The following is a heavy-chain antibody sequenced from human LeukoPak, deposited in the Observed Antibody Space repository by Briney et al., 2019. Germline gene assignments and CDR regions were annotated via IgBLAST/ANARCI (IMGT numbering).Heavy chain of an antibody. CDR3: ARGRYCSADICSGGDAFDI. V-gene: IGHV4-4*07. Sequence: SETLSLTCTVPGGSINNYYWSWIRQPAGKGLEWIGRIYTRGSTNYNPSLKSRVTMSVDTSKNQFSLKLSSVTAADTAVYYCARGRYCSADICSGGDAFDIWGQGTMVSVSS. J-gene: IGHJ3*02. D-gene: IGHD2-15*01. CDR2: IYTRGST. CDR1: GGSINNYY.